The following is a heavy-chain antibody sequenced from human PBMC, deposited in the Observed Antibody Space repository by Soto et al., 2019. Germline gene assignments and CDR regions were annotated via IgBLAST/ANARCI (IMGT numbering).Heavy chain of an antibody. D-gene: IGHD6-13*01. Sequence: QAQVVQSGAEVRKPGSSVKLSCKASEGTFNSYAVAWVRQAPGQGLEWMGGIIPYYNTLNYAQKFQDRVTITADDSTNTVHMEKSSLRSDDTAVYFCASGASRWYPYFFDSWAQGTLVTVSS. CDR3: ASGASRWYPYFFDS. V-gene: IGHV1-69*01. CDR1: EGTFNSYA. CDR2: IIPYYNTL. J-gene: IGHJ4*02.